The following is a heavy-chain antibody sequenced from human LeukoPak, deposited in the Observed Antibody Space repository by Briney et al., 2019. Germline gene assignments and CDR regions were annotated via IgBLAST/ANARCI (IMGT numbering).Heavy chain of an antibody. CDR2: INPSGGST. CDR3: ASSGRYCSGGSCKNSYYFDY. CDR1: GYTFTSYY. V-gene: IGHV1-46*01. J-gene: IGHJ4*02. D-gene: IGHD2-15*01. Sequence: ASVKVSCKASGYTFTSYYMHWVRQAPGQGLEWMGIINPSGGSTSYAQKFQGRVTMTRDTSTSTVYMELSSLRSEDTAVYYCASSGRYCSGGSCKNSYYFDYWGQGTPVTVSS.